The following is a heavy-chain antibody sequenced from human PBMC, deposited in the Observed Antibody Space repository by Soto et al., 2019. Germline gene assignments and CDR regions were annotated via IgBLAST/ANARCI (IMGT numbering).Heavy chain of an antibody. CDR1: GGTFTNYA. CDR3: ASWLKGAGIGGNYYYGMDV. J-gene: IGHJ6*02. Sequence: VQLVQSGAEVKKPGSSVKVSCKASGGTFTNYAFSWVRQAPGQGLEWLGVIIPIFGTADYVQKFQVRVTITADESTSTAHMGLSSLRSDDTAVYYCASWLKGAGIGGNYYYGMDVWGQGTTVTVSS. D-gene: IGHD1-1*01. CDR2: IIPIFGTA. V-gene: IGHV1-69*13.